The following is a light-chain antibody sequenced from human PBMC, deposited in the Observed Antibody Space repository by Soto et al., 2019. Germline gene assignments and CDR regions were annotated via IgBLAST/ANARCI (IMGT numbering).Light chain of an antibody. J-gene: IGKJ5*01. Sequence: EIVMTQPPATLSVSPGEIATLSFSASQSVISNLAFYQQKPGQAPRLLIYDASTSATGLPARFSGSGSGTEFTLTVSSLQSEDFAVYYCQQYKNWPLITFGQGTRLEIK. V-gene: IGKV3-15*01. CDR1: QSVISN. CDR2: DAS. CDR3: QQYKNWPLIT.